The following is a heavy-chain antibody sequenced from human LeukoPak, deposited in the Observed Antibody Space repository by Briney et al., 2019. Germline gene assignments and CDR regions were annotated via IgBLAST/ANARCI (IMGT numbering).Heavy chain of an antibody. Sequence: SETLSLTCTVSGGSISSGSYYWSWIRQPAGKGLEWIGRIYTSGSTNYNTSLKSRVTISVDTSKNQFSLKLSSVTAADTAVYYCAGNKRHFWSGTESHWFDPWGQGTLVTVSS. J-gene: IGHJ5*02. V-gene: IGHV4-61*02. CDR1: GGSISSGSYY. D-gene: IGHD3-3*02. CDR3: AGNKRHFWSGTESHWFDP. CDR2: IYTSGST.